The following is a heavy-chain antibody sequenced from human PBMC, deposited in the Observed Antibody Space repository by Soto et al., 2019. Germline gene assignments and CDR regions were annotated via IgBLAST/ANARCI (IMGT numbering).Heavy chain of an antibody. J-gene: IGHJ4*02. CDR3: PRDISYGAARPY. CDR2: IIPILGIA. CDR1: GGTFSSYT. D-gene: IGHD6-6*01. V-gene: IGHV1-69*08. Sequence: QVQLVQSGAEVKKPGSSVKVSCKASGGTFSSYTISWVRQAPGQGLEWMGRIIPILGIANYAQKFQGRVTITADKSTSTAYMELSSLRSEDTAVYYCPRDISYGAARPYWGQGTLVTVSS.